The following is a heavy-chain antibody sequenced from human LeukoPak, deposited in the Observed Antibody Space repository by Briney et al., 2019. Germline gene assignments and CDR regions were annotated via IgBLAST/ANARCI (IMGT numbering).Heavy chain of an antibody. CDR3: ARELSSGYYG. D-gene: IGHD3-22*01. J-gene: IGHJ4*02. CDR2: ISSSGSTI. V-gene: IGHV3-48*03. Sequence: GGSLRLSCAASGFTFSSYGMNWVRQAPGKGLEWVSYISSSGSTIYYADSVKGRFTISRDNAKNSLYLQMNSLRAEDTAVYYCARELSSGYYGWGQGTLVTVSS. CDR1: GFTFSSYG.